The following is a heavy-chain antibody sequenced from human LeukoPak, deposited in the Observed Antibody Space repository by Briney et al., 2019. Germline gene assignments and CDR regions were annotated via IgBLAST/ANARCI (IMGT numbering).Heavy chain of an antibody. CDR1: GFTFSSYA. D-gene: IGHD3-22*01. V-gene: IGHV3-23*01. Sequence: GGSLRLSCAASGFTFSSYAMSWVRQAPGKGLEWVSAISGSGGSTYYADSVKGRFTISRDNSKNTLYLQMNSLRAEDTAVYYCAKVGSSGNYPPYYFDYWGQGTLVTVSS. J-gene: IGHJ4*02. CDR3: AKVGSSGNYPPYYFDY. CDR2: ISGSGGST.